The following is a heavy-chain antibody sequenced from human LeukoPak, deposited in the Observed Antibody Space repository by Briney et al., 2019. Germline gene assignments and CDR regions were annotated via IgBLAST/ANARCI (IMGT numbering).Heavy chain of an antibody. CDR2: TTNSGLTI. J-gene: IGHJ4*02. CDR3: ARGRAMAVFDAFDI. V-gene: IGHV3-48*03. D-gene: IGHD5-18*01. CDR1: GFTFSSYE. Sequence: GGSLRLSCAASGFTFSSYEMNWVRQAPGKGLEWVSYTTNSGLTIYYADSVKGRFTVSKDNAKNSLYLQMNSLRAEDTAIYYCARGRAMAVFDAFDIWGQGTLVTVSS.